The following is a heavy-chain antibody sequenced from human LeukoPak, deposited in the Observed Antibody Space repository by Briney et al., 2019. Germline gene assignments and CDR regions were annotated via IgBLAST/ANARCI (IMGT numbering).Heavy chain of an antibody. CDR3: ARRRAYNDYAAGLYYYFMDV. CDR1: GGSINSYY. V-gene: IGHV4-59*01. Sequence: PSETLSLTCSVSGGSINSYYWSWIRQPPGKGRGGIGFIFYTGSTNYDPSLRSRVTISVDTSKNQVSLKLSSVTAADTAVYYCARRRAYNDYAAGLYYYFMDVWGKGTTVVVSS. D-gene: IGHD4-17*01. CDR2: IFYTGST. J-gene: IGHJ6*03.